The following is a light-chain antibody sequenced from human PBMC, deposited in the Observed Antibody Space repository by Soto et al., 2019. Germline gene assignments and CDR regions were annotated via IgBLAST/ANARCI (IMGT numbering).Light chain of an antibody. CDR2: FAS. CDR3: QQYDNWPYT. J-gene: IGKJ2*01. V-gene: IGKV3-15*01. CDR1: QSVGNN. Sequence: EIVMTQSPSTLSVSPGERATLSCRANQSVGNNLAWYQQKPGQAPRYLIFFASTRATGVPARFSGSGSGTEFTLTISSLQSEDFAIYYCQQYDNWPYTFGQGTRLEIK.